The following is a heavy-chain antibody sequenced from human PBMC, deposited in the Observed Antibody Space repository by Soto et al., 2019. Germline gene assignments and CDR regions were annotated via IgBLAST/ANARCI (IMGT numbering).Heavy chain of an antibody. CDR2: LHSGGDT. CDR3: ARDGPYYYASRMDV. J-gene: IGHJ6*02. Sequence: EVQLVESGGGLVQPGGSLRLSCAASGIPVSSNYMTWVRQAPGKGLEWVSVLHSGGDTYYANFVKGRFTISRHDSTNTLFPQLNSLTPQDTAVYYCARDGPYYYASRMDVWGQGTTVTVSS. CDR1: GIPVSSNY. D-gene: IGHD3-10*01. V-gene: IGHV3-53*04.